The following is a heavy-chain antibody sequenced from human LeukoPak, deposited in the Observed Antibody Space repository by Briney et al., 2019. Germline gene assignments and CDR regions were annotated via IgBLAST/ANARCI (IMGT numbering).Heavy chain of an antibody. V-gene: IGHV3-23*01. CDR3: ARDYGDYGLDY. D-gene: IGHD4-17*01. CDR1: GFSFSNFG. Sequence: GGSLRLSCAASGFSFSNFGMNWVRQGLGKGLEWVSSITGRGSSAYYADSVKGRFTISRDNSKSTLYLQMNSLRGDDTAVYYCARDYGDYGLDYWGQGALVTVTS. CDR2: ITGRGSSA. J-gene: IGHJ4*02.